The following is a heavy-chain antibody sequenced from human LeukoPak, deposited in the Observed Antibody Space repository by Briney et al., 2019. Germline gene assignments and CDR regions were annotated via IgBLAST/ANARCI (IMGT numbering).Heavy chain of an antibody. Sequence: PSETLSLTCAVYSGSFSGYYWSWICQPPGKGLEWIGEINHSGSTNYNPSLKSRVTISVDTSKNQFSLKLSSVTAADTAVYYCARGLAHDFWSGYSGDYWGQGTLVTVSS. D-gene: IGHD3-3*01. CDR1: SGSFSGYY. CDR3: ARGLAHDFWSGYSGDY. CDR2: INHSGST. V-gene: IGHV4-34*01. J-gene: IGHJ4*02.